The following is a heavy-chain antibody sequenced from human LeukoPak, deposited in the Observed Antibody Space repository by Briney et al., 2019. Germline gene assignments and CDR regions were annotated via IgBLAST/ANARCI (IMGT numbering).Heavy chain of an antibody. CDR2: INPNSGGT. V-gene: IGHV1-2*06. CDR1: GYTFTGYY. Sequence: ASVKVSCKASGYTFTGYYMHWVRQAPRQGLEWMGRINPNSGGTNYAQKFQGRVTMTRDTSISTAYMELSRLRSDDTAVYYCARDLGEQWLEIDYWGQGTLVTVSS. J-gene: IGHJ4*02. D-gene: IGHD6-19*01. CDR3: ARDLGEQWLEIDY.